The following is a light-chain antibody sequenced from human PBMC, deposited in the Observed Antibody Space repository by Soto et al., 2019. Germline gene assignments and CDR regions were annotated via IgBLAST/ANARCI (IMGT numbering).Light chain of an antibody. J-gene: IGKJ5*01. CDR1: QSVSSSY. V-gene: IGKV3D-20*02. Sequence: PGERATLSCRASQSVSSSYLAWYEQKPGQAPRLLIYGASSRATGIPDRFSGSGSGTDFTLTISSLEPEDFAVYYCQQRSNWPPKITFGQGTRLEIK. CDR2: GAS. CDR3: QQRSNWPPKIT.